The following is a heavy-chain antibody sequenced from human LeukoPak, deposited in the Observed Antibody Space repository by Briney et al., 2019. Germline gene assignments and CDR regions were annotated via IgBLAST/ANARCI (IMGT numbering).Heavy chain of an antibody. Sequence: PGGSLRLSCAASGFTFSSYWMHWVRQAPGKGLVCVSRINSDGSTTSYADSVKGRFTISRDNAKNTLYLQMNSLRAEDTAVYYCAREEYCSADCMRYFDYWGQGALVTVFS. D-gene: IGHD2-15*01. V-gene: IGHV3-74*01. CDR1: GFTFSSYW. CDR2: INSDGSTT. CDR3: AREEYCSADCMRYFDY. J-gene: IGHJ4*02.